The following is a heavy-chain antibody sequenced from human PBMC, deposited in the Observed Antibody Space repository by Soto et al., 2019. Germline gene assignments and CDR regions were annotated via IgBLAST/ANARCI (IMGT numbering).Heavy chain of an antibody. CDR1: GFTFSSYG. Sequence: QVQLVESGGGVVQPGRSLRLSCAASGFTFSSYGMHWVRQAPGKGLEWVAVISYDGSNKYYADSVKGRFTISRDNSKNTLYLQMNSLRAEDTAVYYCAKDHHSSSSGVDYWGQGTLVTVSS. CDR2: ISYDGSNK. J-gene: IGHJ4*02. CDR3: AKDHHSSSSGVDY. V-gene: IGHV3-30*18. D-gene: IGHD6-6*01.